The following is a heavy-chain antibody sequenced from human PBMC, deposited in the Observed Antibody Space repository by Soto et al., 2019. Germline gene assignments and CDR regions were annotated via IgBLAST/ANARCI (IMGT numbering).Heavy chain of an antibody. CDR1: GLTFSSYW. D-gene: IGHD1-26*01. Sequence: EVQLVESGGGLVQPGGSLRLSCAASGLTFSSYWMHWVRQAPGKGLVWVSRINTDGSSTTYADSVKGRFTISRDNTKNTLYLQMNSLRVEDTAVYYCASASGSNLHFDSWGQGTLVTVSS. V-gene: IGHV3-74*01. CDR2: INTDGSST. J-gene: IGHJ4*02. CDR3: ASASGSNLHFDS.